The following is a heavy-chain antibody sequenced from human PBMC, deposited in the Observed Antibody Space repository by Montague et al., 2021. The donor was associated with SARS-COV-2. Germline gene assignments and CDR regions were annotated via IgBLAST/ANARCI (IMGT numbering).Heavy chain of an antibody. Sequence: SETLSLTCTVSGFSIGSGDYWGWIRQPPGKGLEWIGSIYHSGTTYYNPSLQSRLTMSIDTSTNKFSLRLTSVTAADTAVFFCVREKAGGLRNVFDNWGQGTTVTVSS. CDR2: IYHSGTT. CDR1: GFSIGSGDY. D-gene: IGHD1-26*01. J-gene: IGHJ3*02. V-gene: IGHV4-38-2*02. CDR3: VREKAGGLRNVFDN.